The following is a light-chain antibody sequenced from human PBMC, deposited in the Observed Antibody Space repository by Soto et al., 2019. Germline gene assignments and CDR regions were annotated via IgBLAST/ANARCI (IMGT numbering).Light chain of an antibody. CDR1: QGISNNY. V-gene: IGKV3-20*01. J-gene: IGKJ2*01. CDR3: QRYGSSPPHT. Sequence: VLTQSPGTLSLSPGEGATLSCRASQGISNNYLAWYQQKPGQAPRLLISGASSRATGIPDRFSGSGSGTDFTLTISRLESEDFAVYYCQRYGSSPPHTFGPGTKLEIK. CDR2: GAS.